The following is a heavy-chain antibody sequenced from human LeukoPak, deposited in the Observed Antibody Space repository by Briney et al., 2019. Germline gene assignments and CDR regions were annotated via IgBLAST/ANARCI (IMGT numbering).Heavy chain of an antibody. J-gene: IGHJ4*02. CDR3: ARGPYSSNWYVDY. CDR1: GCTLSSYE. CDR2: ISRTGNSI. V-gene: IGHV3-48*03. D-gene: IGHD6-13*01. Sequence: GGSLRLSCAASGCTLSSYEMNWVRLAPGKGLEWISYISRTGNSIYYADSVKGRFTISRDSAKNSLYLQMNSLRAEDTAVYYCARGPYSSNWYVDYWGQGTLVTVAS.